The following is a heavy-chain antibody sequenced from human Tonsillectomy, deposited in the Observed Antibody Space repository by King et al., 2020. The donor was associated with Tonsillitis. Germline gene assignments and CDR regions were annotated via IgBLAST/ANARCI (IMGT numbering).Heavy chain of an antibody. CDR3: ARGLRYSLI. V-gene: IGHV4-34*01. D-gene: IGHD3-9*01. CDR2: INQRGNT. CDR1: GGSFSGYY. Sequence: LQQWGAGLLKPSETLSLTCAVYGGSFSGYYWSWIRQPPGKGLEWIGEINQRGNTNYNPSLQSRVTISVDTSTNQFSLKLSSVTAADTAVYYCARGLRYSLIWGQGTMVTVSS. J-gene: IGHJ3*02.